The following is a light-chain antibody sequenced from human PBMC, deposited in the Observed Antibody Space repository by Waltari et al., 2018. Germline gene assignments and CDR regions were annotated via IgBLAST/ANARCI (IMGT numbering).Light chain of an antibody. V-gene: IGLV3-19*01. J-gene: IGLJ2*01. CDR1: RLRNSP. CDR2: AKN. CDR3: NSRDTSGNHVV. Sequence: SSELTQDPAVSVALGQTVRITCQGDRLRNSPASWYQQKPGQAPVLVVYAKNNRPSGIPDRFSGSSSGNTASLTITGAQAEDEADYYCNSRDTSGNHVVFGGGTKLTVL.